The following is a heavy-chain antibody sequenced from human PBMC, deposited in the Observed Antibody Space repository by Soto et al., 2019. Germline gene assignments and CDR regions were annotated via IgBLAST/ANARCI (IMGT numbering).Heavy chain of an antibody. D-gene: IGHD5-18*01. J-gene: IGHJ6*03. CDR1: GFTFSSYA. CDR2: ISYDGSNK. Sequence: HPGGSLRLSCAASGFTFSSYAMHWVRQAPGKGLEWVAVISYDGSNKYYADSVKGRFTISRDNSKNTLYLQMNSLRAEDTAVYYCARDSTAMVSPGGYYYYYMDVWGKGTTVTVSS. CDR3: ARDSTAMVSPGGYYYYYMDV. V-gene: IGHV3-30-3*01.